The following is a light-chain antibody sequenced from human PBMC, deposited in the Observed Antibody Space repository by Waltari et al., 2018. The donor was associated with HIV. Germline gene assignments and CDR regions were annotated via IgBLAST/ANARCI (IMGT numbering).Light chain of an antibody. CDR2: GNS. CDR1: SNYIRNYA. CDR3: STWDFSLNSVV. J-gene: IGLJ2*01. Sequence: SALTQEASVSGTVGQTVTLSCTGISNYIRNYAVGCYQQISHGAPNTVVFGNSLPSGIPDRFSGSKSGTIASLTISGLQPEDEAVYYCSTWDFSLNSVVFGGGTKLTV. V-gene: IGLV1-44*01.